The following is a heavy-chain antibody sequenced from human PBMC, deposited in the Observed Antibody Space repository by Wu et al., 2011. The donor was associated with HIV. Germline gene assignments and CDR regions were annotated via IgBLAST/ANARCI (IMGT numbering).Heavy chain of an antibody. V-gene: IGHV1-18*01. Sequence: QVQLVQSGAEVKKPGASVKVSCKTSGYTFSTYGISWVRQAPGQGLEWMGWINTYNGDTNYAQKIQGRLTMTTDTSTSTAYMELRSLRSDDTAVYYCARGSARFLEWLWGVLFDPWGQGTLVTVSS. CDR1: GYTFSTYG. J-gene: IGHJ5*02. CDR2: INTYNGDT. D-gene: IGHD3-3*01. CDR3: ARGSARFLEWLWGVLFDP.